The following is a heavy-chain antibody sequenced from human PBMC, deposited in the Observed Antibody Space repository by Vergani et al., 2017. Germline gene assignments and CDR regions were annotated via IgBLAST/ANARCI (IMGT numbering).Heavy chain of an antibody. CDR1: GYTFTSYA. CDR3: ARGGSYYDFWSGYYNWYFDL. CDR2: INTNTGNP. D-gene: IGHD3-3*01. V-gene: IGHV7-4-1*01. Sequence: QVQLVPSGAEVKKPGASVKVSCKASGYTFTSYAMNWVRQAPGQGLEWMGWINTNTGNPTYAQGFTGRFVFSLDTSVSTAYLQICSLKAEDTAVYYCARGGSYYDFWSGYYNWYFDLWGRGTLVTVSS. J-gene: IGHJ2*01.